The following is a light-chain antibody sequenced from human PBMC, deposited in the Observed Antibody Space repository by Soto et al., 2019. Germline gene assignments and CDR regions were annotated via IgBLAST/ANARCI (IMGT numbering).Light chain of an antibody. V-gene: IGKV3-15*01. CDR2: GAS. J-gene: IGKJ1*01. Sequence: EIVLTQSPGTLSLSPGERATLSCRASQSVSSSYLAWYQQKPGQAPRLLIYGASTRATGISARFSGSGAGTDFTLTITSLQSEDFGVYFCQQYKDWPTTFGRGTKVDIK. CDR3: QQYKDWPTT. CDR1: QSVSSSY.